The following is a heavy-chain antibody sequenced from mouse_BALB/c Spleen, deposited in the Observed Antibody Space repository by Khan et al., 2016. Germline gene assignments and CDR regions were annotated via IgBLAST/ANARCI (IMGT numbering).Heavy chain of an antibody. V-gene: IGHV5-12*02. D-gene: IGHD1-1*01. CDR3: ARHLRNDGSPWYFDV. CDR1: DFTFSDYY. J-gene: IGHJ1*01. Sequence: EVELVESGGGLVQPGGSLKLSCATSDFTFSDYYMYWVRQTPEKRLEWVAYISNGGDNTYYPDTVKGRFTISRDNAKNILYLQMSRLKSEDTAMYYCARHLRNDGSPWYFDVWGAGTTVTVSS. CDR2: ISNGGDNT.